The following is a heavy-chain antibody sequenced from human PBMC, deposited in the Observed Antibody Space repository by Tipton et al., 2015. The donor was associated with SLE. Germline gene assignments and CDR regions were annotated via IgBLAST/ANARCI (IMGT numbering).Heavy chain of an antibody. V-gene: IGHV4-34*01. J-gene: IGHJ6*03. CDR1: GGSFSGYY. Sequence: LRLSCAVYGGSFSGYYWSWIRQPPGKGLEWIGEINHSGSTNYNPSLKSRVTISVETSKNQFSLKLSSVTAADTAVYYCAREIAAADYYYYYYMDVWGKGATVTVSS. CDR3: AREIAAADYYYYYYMDV. D-gene: IGHD6-13*01. CDR2: INHSGST.